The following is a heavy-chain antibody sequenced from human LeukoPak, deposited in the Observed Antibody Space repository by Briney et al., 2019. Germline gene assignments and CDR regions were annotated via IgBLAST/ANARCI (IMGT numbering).Heavy chain of an antibody. V-gene: IGHV3-7*01. CDR1: GFTFSSYW. CDR3: ARDLPDTAMVSPFDY. Sequence: GGSLRLSCAASGFTFSSYWMNWVRQAPGKGLEWVANIKQDGSQKYYVDSVKGRFTISRDNAKNSLYLRMNSLRAEDTAVYYCARDLPDTAMVSPFDYWGQGTLVTVSS. D-gene: IGHD5-18*01. J-gene: IGHJ4*02. CDR2: IKQDGSQK.